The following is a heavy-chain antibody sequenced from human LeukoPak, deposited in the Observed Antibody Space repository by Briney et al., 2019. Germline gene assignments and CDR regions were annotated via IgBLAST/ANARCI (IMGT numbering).Heavy chain of an antibody. Sequence: PSETLSLICNVSGGSISDYFWSWIRQPPGRGLECIGYISYLGSSNYNPSLKGRVTFSVDTSKNQISLRMISVTTSDTAVYYCARGLSLLGSEEGLPLGYWGQGSLVTVSS. CDR3: ARGLSLLGSEEGLPLGY. J-gene: IGHJ1*01. CDR1: GGSISDYF. CDR2: ISYLGSS. D-gene: IGHD2-21*01. V-gene: IGHV4-59*01.